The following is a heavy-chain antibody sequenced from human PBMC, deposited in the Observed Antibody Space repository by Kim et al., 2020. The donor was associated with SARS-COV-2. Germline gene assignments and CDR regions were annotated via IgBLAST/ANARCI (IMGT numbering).Heavy chain of an antibody. J-gene: IGHJ4*02. D-gene: IGHD3-16*01. CDR3: ARGGSQRFGY. Sequence: ASVKVSCKTSGYPFTGHYIHWMRQAPGQGLEWMAGINPYSGTTNFAQRFQGRVTMTRDTSISTAYMELSSLTSDDTALYYWARGGSQRFGYWGQGTQVTLS. V-gene: IGHV1-2*02. CDR2: INPYSGTT. CDR1: GYPFTGHY.